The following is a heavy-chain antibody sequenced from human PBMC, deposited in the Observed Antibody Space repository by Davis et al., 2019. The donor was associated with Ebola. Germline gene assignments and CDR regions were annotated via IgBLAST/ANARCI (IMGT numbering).Heavy chain of an antibody. V-gene: IGHV4-34*01. CDR2: INHSGST. D-gene: IGHD3-10*01. CDR3: ARGRVLLWFGESNYGMDV. Sequence: MPSETLSLTCTVSGGSISSYYWSWIRQPPGKGLEWIGEINHSGSTNYNPSLKSRVTISVDTSKNQFSLKLSSVTAADTAVYYCARGRVLLWFGESNYGMDVWGKGTTVTVSS. CDR1: GGSISSYY. J-gene: IGHJ6*04.